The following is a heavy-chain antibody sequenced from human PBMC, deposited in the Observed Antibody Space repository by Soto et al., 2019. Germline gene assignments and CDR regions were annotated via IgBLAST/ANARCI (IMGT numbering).Heavy chain of an antibody. Sequence: SEPLSLTCTVSGGSISIGDYYWSWIRQPPGKGLEWIGYIYYSGTTYYNPSLKSRVTISVDTSKNQFSLKLSSVTAADTALYYCARALIQLWPHYYYGMDVWGQGTTVTVSS. J-gene: IGHJ6*02. CDR1: GGSISIGDYY. CDR3: ARALIQLWPHYYYGMDV. D-gene: IGHD5-18*01. V-gene: IGHV4-30-4*01. CDR2: IYYSGTT.